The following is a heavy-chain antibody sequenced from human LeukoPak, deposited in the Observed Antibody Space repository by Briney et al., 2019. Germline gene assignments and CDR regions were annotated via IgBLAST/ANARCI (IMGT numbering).Heavy chain of an antibody. Sequence: SGTLSLTCGVSGGSISSNNWWSWVRQPPGKGLEWIGRIYTSGNTKYNPSLKSRVTMSLDTSKNQLSLKLSSVTAADTAVYYCARYGDRPRDYSSSSWYHYYYYMDVWGKGTTVTVSS. CDR1: GGSISSNNW. J-gene: IGHJ6*03. D-gene: IGHD6-13*01. V-gene: IGHV4-4*02. CDR2: IYTSGNT. CDR3: ARYGDRPRDYSSSSWYHYYYYMDV.